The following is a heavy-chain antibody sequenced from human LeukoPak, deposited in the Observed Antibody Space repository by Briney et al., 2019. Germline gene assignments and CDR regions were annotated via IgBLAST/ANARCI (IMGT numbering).Heavy chain of an antibody. CDR1: GGTFSSYA. V-gene: IGHV1-69*13. Sequence: GASVKVSCKASGGTFSSYAISWVRQAPGQGLEWMGGIIPIFGTANYAQKFQGRVTITADESTSTAYMELSSLRSEDTAVYYCARAGWVQLERRYAFDIWGQGTMVTVSS. CDR3: ARAGWVQLERRYAFDI. D-gene: IGHD1-1*01. J-gene: IGHJ3*02. CDR2: IIPIFGTA.